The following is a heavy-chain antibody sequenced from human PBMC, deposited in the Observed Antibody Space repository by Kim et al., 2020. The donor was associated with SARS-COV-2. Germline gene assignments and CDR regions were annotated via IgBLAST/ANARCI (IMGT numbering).Heavy chain of an antibody. CDR3: AREKPPGFDP. CDR2: INTNTGNP. J-gene: IGHJ5*02. CDR1: GYTFTSYA. V-gene: IGHV7-4-1*02. Sequence: ASVNVSCKASGYTFTSYAMNWVRQAPGQGLEWMGWINTNTGNPTYAQGFTGRFVFSLDPSVSTAYLQISSLKSEDTAVYYCAREKPPGFDPWGQGTLVTVSP.